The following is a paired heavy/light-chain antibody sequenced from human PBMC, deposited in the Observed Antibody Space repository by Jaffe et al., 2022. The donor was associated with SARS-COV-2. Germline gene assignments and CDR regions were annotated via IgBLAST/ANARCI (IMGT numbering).Light chain of an antibody. CDR1: QSISNK. CDR2: GAY. V-gene: IGKV3-15*01. CDR3: QQYDHYYT. Sequence: EIVMTQSPATLSVSPGERATLSCRASQSISNKVAWYQQRPGQAPRLLISGAYTRAPGIPARFSGSGSGTEFTLTISSLQSEDFALYYCQQYDHYYTFGQGTKLEIK. J-gene: IGKJ2*01.
Heavy chain of an antibody. CDR1: GFIFSDYY. D-gene: IGHD3-10*01. V-gene: IGHV3-11*01. CDR2: IRSSGDIM. J-gene: IGHJ5*02. Sequence: QVQLVESGGGLVQPGGSLRLSCAGSGFIFSDYYMSWIRQAPGKALEWISYIRSSGDIMYYADSVRGRFTISRDNAKNSVFLQMNSLRAEDTAVYYCARGGPRELTCFDLWGQGTLVTVSS. CDR3: ARGGPRELTCFDL.